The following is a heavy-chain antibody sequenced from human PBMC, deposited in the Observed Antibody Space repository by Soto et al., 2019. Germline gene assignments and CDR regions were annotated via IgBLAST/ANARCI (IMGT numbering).Heavy chain of an antibody. V-gene: IGHV1-69*12. J-gene: IGHJ4*02. Sequence: QVQLVQSGAEVKKPGSSVKVSCKASGGTFSSYAISWVRQAPGQGLEWMGGIIPIFGTANYAQKFQGRVTITADEATSTAYMELSSLRSEDTAVYYCARATRWGYGGYVDYFDYWGQGTLVTVSS. CDR3: ARATRWGYGGYVDYFDY. D-gene: IGHD5-12*01. CDR2: IIPIFGTA. CDR1: GGTFSSYA.